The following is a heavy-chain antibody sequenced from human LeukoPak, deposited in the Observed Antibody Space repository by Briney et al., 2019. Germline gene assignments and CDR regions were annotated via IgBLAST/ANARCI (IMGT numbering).Heavy chain of an antibody. CDR1: GGSISSSTYY. V-gene: IGHV4-39*01. CDR2: FYYTGST. J-gene: IGHJ3*01. Sequence: SETLSLTCTVSGGSISSSTYYWGWIRQPPGKGLEWIGIFYYTGSTSYNPSLKTRVTISADTSKNQFSLRLTSVTAADTAVYYCARHRHFDFDAFDVWGQGTVVTVSS. D-gene: IGHD3-3*02. CDR3: ARHRHFDFDAFDV.